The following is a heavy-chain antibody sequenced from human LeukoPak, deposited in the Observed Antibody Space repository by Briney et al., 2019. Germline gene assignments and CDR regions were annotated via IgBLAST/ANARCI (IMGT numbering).Heavy chain of an antibody. CDR2: MWYDGSSK. J-gene: IGHJ4*02. D-gene: IGHD3-10*01. Sequence: GGSLRLSCAASGFTFSSYGMHWVRQAPGKGLEWVAIMWYDGSSKYYTDSAKGRFTISRDNSKNTLYVQMNSLRAEDTAVYYCAKGHYYGSGSLDYWGQGTLVTVSS. V-gene: IGHV3-33*06. CDR1: GFTFSSYG. CDR3: AKGHYYGSGSLDY.